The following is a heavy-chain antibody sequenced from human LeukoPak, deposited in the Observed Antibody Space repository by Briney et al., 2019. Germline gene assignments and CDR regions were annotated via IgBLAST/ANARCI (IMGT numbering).Heavy chain of an antibody. Sequence: PGGSLRLSCAASGFTFSSYEMNWVRQAPGKGLEWVSYISSSGSTIYYADSVKGRFTISRDNVKNSLYLQMNSLRAEDTAVYYCARWYYYDSSGYPDAFDIWGQGTMVTVSS. CDR1: GFTFSSYE. D-gene: IGHD3-22*01. CDR2: ISSSGSTI. V-gene: IGHV3-48*03. CDR3: ARWYYYDSSGYPDAFDI. J-gene: IGHJ3*02.